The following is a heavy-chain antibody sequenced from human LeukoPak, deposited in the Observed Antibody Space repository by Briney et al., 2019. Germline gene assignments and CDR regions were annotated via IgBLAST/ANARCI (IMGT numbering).Heavy chain of an antibody. D-gene: IGHD2-8*01. V-gene: IGHV4-59*08. CDR3: ARSWGMPPYYFDY. Sequence: SETLSLTCNVSRGSISSYYSSSIRQPPGKGLEWIGYVYYTGSSKYNPSLKSRVAISVDTSKNQFSLKLRPVTAADTAVYYCARSWGMPPYYFDYWGQGTLVTVSS. CDR2: VYYTGSS. CDR1: RGSISSYY. J-gene: IGHJ4*02.